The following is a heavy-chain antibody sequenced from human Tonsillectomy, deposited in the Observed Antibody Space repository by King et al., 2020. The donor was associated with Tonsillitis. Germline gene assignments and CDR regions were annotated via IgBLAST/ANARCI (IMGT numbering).Heavy chain of an antibody. CDR3: ATEGWGDYPDALDI. CDR2: INPDSGGT. CDR1: GFAFPAYY. J-gene: IGHJ3*02. V-gene: IGHV1-2*02. D-gene: IGHD4-17*01. Sequence: VQLVESGPEVKKPGASVRVSCKTSGFAFPAYYVHWVRQAPGQGLEWMGWINPDSGGTNFAQKFQDRVTLTRDTSINTAYMELTRLRSDDTAVYYCATEGWGDYPDALDIWGQGTMVTVSA.